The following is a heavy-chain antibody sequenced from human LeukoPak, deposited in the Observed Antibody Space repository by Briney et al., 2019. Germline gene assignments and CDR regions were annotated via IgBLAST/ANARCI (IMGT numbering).Heavy chain of an antibody. CDR3: IRDFRSADL. CDR2: IYVDGRTT. V-gene: IGHV3-74*01. Sequence: GGSLRLSCAASGFTFNTQGMHWVRQPPGKGLVWVSRIYVDGRTTNYADSVKGRFTISRDNAKNTVYLEMNSLSVEDTATYYCIRDFRSADLWGQGTLVTVTS. CDR1: GFTFNTQG. J-gene: IGHJ5*02.